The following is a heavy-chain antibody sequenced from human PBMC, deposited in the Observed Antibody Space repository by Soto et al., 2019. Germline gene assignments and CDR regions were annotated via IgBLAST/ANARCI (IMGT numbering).Heavy chain of an antibody. Sequence: GGSVRLSCAASGFTFSSYAMSWVRQAPGKGLEWVSVISGSGGSTYYADSVKGRFTISRDNSKNTLYLQMNSLRAEDTAVYYCAKGLRYCSGGSCYSTPRYYYYYMDVWGKGTTVTVSS. CDR3: AKGLRYCSGGSCYSTPRYYYYYMDV. D-gene: IGHD2-15*01. CDR1: GFTFSSYA. V-gene: IGHV3-23*01. CDR2: ISGSGGST. J-gene: IGHJ6*03.